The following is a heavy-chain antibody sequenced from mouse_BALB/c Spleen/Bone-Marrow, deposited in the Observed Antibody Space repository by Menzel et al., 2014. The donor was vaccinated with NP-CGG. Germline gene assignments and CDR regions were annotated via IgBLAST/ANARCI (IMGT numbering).Heavy chain of an antibody. Sequence: VHLVESGAELARPGASVKMSCKASGYTFTSYTMHWVKQRPGQGLEWIGYINPSSGYTNYNQKFKDKATLTADKSSSTAYMQPSSLTSEDSAVYYCARESLYGSNYYWGQGTTLTVSS. D-gene: IGHD1-1*01. V-gene: IGHV1-4*01. CDR2: INPSSGYT. J-gene: IGHJ2*01. CDR3: ARESLYGSNYY. CDR1: GYTFTSYT.